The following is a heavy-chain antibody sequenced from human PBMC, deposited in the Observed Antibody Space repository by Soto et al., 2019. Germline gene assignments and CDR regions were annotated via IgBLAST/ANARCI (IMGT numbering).Heavy chain of an antibody. J-gene: IGHJ6*02. CDR2: IKSKTDGGTT. D-gene: IGHD3-3*01. V-gene: IGHV3-15*01. CDR3: TTDPPLLLFLEWSYGMDV. Sequence: PGGSLRLSCAASGFTFSNAWMSWVRQAPGKGLEWVGRIKSKTDGGTTDYAAPVKGRFTISRDDSKNTLYLQMNSLKTEDTAVYYCTTDPPLLLFLEWSYGMDVWGQGTTVTVSS. CDR1: GFTFSNAW.